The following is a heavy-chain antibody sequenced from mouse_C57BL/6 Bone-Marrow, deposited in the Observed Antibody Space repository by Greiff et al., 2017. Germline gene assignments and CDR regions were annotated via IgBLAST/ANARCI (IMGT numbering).Heavy chain of an antibody. J-gene: IGHJ4*01. Sequence: EVKLVESGGDLVKPGGSLKLSCAASGFTFSSYGMSWVRQTPDKRLEWVATISSGGSYTYYPDSVKGRFTISSDNAKNTLYLQMSSLKSEDTAMYYGARGGLLRLRYYAMDYWGQGTSVTVSS. V-gene: IGHV5-6*01. CDR2: ISSGGSYT. CDR3: ARGGLLRLRYYAMDY. D-gene: IGHD2-4*01. CDR1: GFTFSSYG.